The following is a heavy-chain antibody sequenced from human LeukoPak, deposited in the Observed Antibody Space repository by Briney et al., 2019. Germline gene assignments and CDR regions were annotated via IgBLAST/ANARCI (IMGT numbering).Heavy chain of an antibody. CDR2: IRSKAYGGTT. D-gene: IGHD5-18*01. Sequence: GGSLRLSCTASGFTFGDHAMSWVRQAPGKGLEWVVFIRSKAYGGTTEYAGSVKGRFIISRDDSKSIAYLQMTSLKTEDTAVYYCTRGPIQVWLYYGMDVWGQGTTAIVSS. J-gene: IGHJ6*02. V-gene: IGHV3-49*04. CDR3: TRGPIQVWLYYGMDV. CDR1: GFTFGDHA.